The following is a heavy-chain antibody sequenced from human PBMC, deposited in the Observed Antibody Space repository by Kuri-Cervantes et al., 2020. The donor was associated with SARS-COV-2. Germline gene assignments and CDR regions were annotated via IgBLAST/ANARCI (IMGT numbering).Heavy chain of an antibody. CDR3: ARDNPLYGGNPHYYYYYYMDV. CDR1: GGSINSAYSY. Sequence: SETLSLTCTVSGGSINSAYSYWTWIRQPAGKGLEYIGYIYTTGSTNYNPPPKSRVTISVDTSKNQFSLKLSSVTAAATAVYYCARDNPLYGGNPHYYYYYYMDVWGKGTTVTVSS. D-gene: IGHD4-23*01. J-gene: IGHJ6*03. V-gene: IGHV4-61*09. CDR2: IYTTGST.